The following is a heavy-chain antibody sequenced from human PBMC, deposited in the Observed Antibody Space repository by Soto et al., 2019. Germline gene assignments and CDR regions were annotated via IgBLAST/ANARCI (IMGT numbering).Heavy chain of an antibody. V-gene: IGHV4-34*01. Sequence: QVQLQQWGAGLLKPSETLSLTCAVYGGSFSGYYWSWIRQPPGKGLEWIGEINHSGSTNYNPSLKSRVTISVDTSKNQFSLKLSSVTAADTAVYYCARGGCSGGSCYYYYYMDVWGKGTTVTVSS. CDR2: INHSGST. CDR3: ARGGCSGGSCYYYYYMDV. D-gene: IGHD2-15*01. CDR1: GGSFSGYY. J-gene: IGHJ6*03.